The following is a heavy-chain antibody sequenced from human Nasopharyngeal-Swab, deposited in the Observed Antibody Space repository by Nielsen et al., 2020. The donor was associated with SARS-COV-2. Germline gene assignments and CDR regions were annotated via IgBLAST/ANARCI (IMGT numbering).Heavy chain of an antibody. CDR2: INHSGST. CDR3: ATILYGSGTDYYYYYMDV. J-gene: IGHJ6*03. D-gene: IGHD3-10*01. Sequence: RQAPGKGLEWIGEINHSGSTNYNPSLKSRVTMSVDTSNHQFSLRLNSVTAADTAVYYCATILYGSGTDYYYYYMDVWGNGTTVTVSS. V-gene: IGHV4-34*01.